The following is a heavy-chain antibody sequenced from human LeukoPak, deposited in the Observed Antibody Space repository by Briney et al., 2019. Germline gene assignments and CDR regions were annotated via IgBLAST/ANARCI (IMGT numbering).Heavy chain of an antibody. J-gene: IGHJ4*02. CDR2: IYYSGST. CDR1: GGSISSYY. D-gene: IGHD5-18*01. V-gene: IGHV4-59*01. Sequence: SETLSLTCTVSGGSISSYYWSWIRQPPGKGLEWIGYIYYSGSTNYNPSLKSRVTISVDTSENQFSRKLSSVTAADTAVYYCAREGYSYGSFDYWGQGTLVTVSS. CDR3: AREGYSYGSFDY.